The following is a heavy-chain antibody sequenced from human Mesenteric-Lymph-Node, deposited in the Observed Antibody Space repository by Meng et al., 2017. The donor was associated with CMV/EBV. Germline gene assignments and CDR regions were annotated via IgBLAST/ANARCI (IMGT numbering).Heavy chain of an antibody. V-gene: IGHV1-18*01. D-gene: IGHD3-10*01. CDR1: GYTFTSHG. Sequence: KNSGYTFTSHGLNWVRQAPGQGLEWMGWISGFNGNTNYAQKLQGRVTMTTDTSTSTAHMELRSLRSDDTAVYYCARGLEFAAKTFDYWGPGTLVTVSS. CDR3: ARGLEFAAKTFDY. CDR2: ISGFNGNT. J-gene: IGHJ4*02.